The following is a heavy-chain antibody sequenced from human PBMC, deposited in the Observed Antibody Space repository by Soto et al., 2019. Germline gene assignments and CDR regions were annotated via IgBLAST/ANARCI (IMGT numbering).Heavy chain of an antibody. CDR1: GGTFSSYA. J-gene: IGHJ4*02. CDR2: IIPTFGTA. Sequence: GASVKVSCKASGGTFSSYAISWVRQAPGQGLEWMGGIIPTFGTANYAQKFQGRVTVTADKSTSTAYMELSSLRSEDTAVYYCARDWYYYDSSGYGLFVYWGQGTLVTVSS. CDR3: ARDWYYYDSSGYGLFVY. D-gene: IGHD3-22*01. V-gene: IGHV1-69*06.